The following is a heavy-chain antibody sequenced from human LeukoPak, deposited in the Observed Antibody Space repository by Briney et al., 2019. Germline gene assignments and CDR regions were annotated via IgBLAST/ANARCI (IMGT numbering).Heavy chain of an antibody. V-gene: IGHV4-39*07. D-gene: IGHD2-2*01. J-gene: IGHJ4*02. CDR2: IYYSGST. CDR1: GGSISSSSYY. Sequence: SETLSLTCTVSGGSISSSSYYWGWIRQPPGKGLEWIGSIYYSGSTYYNPSLKSRVTISVDTSKNQFSLKLSSVTAADTAVYYCARVPADYWGQGTLVTVSS. CDR3: ARVPADY.